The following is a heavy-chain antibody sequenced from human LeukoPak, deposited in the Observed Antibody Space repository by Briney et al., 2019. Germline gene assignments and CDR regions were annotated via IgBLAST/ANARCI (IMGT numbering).Heavy chain of an antibody. J-gene: IGHJ4*02. V-gene: IGHV4-59*08. Sequence: SETLSLTCTVSGGSISSYYWSWIRQPPGKGLEWIGYIYYSGSTNYNPSLKSRVTISVGTSKNQFSLKLSSVTAADTAVYYCATLGRGYFDYWGQGTLVTVSS. D-gene: IGHD1-26*01. CDR2: IYYSGST. CDR3: ATLGRGYFDY. CDR1: GGSISSYY.